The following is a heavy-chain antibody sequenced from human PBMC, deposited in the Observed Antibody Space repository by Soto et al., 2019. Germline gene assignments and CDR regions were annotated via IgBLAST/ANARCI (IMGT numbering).Heavy chain of an antibody. Sequence: QVQLVQSGAEVKKPGSSVKVSCKAPGGTFSSYAISWVRQAPGQGLEWMGGIIPIVGTAKYAQKFQGRVTITADESTSTGYMELSSRRSEDTAVYYCARSQGGSSSLDIYYYYYYGMDVWGQGTTVTVSS. CDR3: ARSQGGSSSLDIYYYYYYGMDV. V-gene: IGHV1-69*01. CDR2: IIPIVGTA. J-gene: IGHJ6*02. D-gene: IGHD2-15*01. CDR1: GGTFSSYA.